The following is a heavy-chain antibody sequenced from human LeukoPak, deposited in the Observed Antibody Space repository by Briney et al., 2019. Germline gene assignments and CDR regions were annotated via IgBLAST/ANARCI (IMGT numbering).Heavy chain of an antibody. V-gene: IGHV1-69*01. Sequence: SVKVSCKASGGTFSSYAISWVRQAPGQGLEWMGGIIPIFGTANYAQKFQGRVTITADESTSTAYMELSSLRSEDTAVYYCAREGGEYCSSTSCPFDYWGQGTLVTVSS. CDR2: IIPIFGTA. J-gene: IGHJ4*02. CDR3: AREGGEYCSSTSCPFDY. CDR1: GGTFSSYA. D-gene: IGHD2-2*01.